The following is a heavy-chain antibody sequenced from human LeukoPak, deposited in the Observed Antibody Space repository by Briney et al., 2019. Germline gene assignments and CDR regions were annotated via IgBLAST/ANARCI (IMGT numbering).Heavy chain of an antibody. V-gene: IGHV4-59*01. CDR2: VYYSGTT. CDR3: AKGATNFEY. CDR1: GXSISSYY. D-gene: IGHD1-26*01. Sequence: SETLSLTCTVSGXSISSYYWSWIRQPPGKGLEWIGYVYYSGTTNYNPSLKSRVTISVDTSKNQFSMELTSVTAADTAVYYCAKGATNFEYWGQGTLVTVSS. J-gene: IGHJ4*02.